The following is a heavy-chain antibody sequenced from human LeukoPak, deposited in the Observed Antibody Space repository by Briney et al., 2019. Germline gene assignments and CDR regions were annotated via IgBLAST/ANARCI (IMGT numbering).Heavy chain of an antibody. Sequence: SETLSLTCAVYGGSFSGYYWSWIRQPPGKGLEWIGEINHSGSTNYNPSLKSRVTISVDTPKNQFSLKLSSVTAADTAVYYCARQYSYGIRNFDYWGQGTLVTVSS. CDR1: GGSFSGYY. D-gene: IGHD5-18*01. J-gene: IGHJ4*02. CDR3: ARQYSYGIRNFDY. V-gene: IGHV4-34*01. CDR2: INHSGST.